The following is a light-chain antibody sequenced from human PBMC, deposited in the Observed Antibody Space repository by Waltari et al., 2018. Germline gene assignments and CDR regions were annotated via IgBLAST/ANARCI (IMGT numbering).Light chain of an antibody. CDR1: SSNIGAGND. V-gene: IGLV1-40*01. CDR2: GNS. J-gene: IGLJ1*01. Sequence: QSVLTQPPSVSGAPGQRVTISCTGSSSNIGAGNDVNWYQHLPGTAPKLLIYGNSNRPSGVPDRFVGAKSGTSASLAITWLQAEDEADYYCQSHDSSLSGFVFGTGTKVTVL. CDR3: QSHDSSLSGFV.